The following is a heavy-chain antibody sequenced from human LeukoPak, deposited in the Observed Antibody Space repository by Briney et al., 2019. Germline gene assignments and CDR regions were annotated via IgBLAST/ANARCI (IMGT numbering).Heavy chain of an antibody. Sequence: AAVKLSCKASGYTFTSYGFSWVRQRHGPGLELMGWISVYNGNTNYAQKLQGRVTMTTDTSTSTAYMELRSLRSDDTAVYYCAREAYGDYVEDYWGQGTLVTVSS. CDR1: GYTFTSYG. V-gene: IGHV1-18*01. CDR2: ISVYNGNT. J-gene: IGHJ4*02. D-gene: IGHD4-17*01. CDR3: AREAYGDYVEDY.